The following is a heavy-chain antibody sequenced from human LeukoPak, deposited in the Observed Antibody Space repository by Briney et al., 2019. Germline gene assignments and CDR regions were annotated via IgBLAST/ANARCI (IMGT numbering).Heavy chain of an antibody. D-gene: IGHD6-19*01. CDR1: GGSISSYY. Sequence: SETLSLTCTVSGGSISSYYWSWIRQPPGKGLEWTGYIYYSGSTNYNPSLKSRVTISVDTSKNQFSLKLSSVTAADTAVYYCARAGLEDAFDIWGQGTMVTVSS. J-gene: IGHJ3*02. CDR3: ARAGLEDAFDI. V-gene: IGHV4-59*01. CDR2: IYYSGST.